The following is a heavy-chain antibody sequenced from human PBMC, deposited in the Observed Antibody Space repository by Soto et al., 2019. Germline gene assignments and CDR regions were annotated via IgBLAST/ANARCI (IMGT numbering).Heavy chain of an antibody. Sequence: QVQLVQSGAEVKKPGASVKVSCKASGYTFTSYGISWVRQAPGQGLEWMGWISAYNGNTNYAQKLEGRVTMPTDTPTSTAYRERGGLGSDATAVYYWARDPGAYGMAVWGQGPTVTVSS. CDR1: GYTFTSYG. CDR2: ISAYNGNT. CDR3: ARDPGAYGMAV. J-gene: IGHJ6*02. V-gene: IGHV1-18*01.